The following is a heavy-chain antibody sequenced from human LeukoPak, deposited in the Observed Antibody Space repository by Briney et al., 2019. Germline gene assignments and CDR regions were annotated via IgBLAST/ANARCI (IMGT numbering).Heavy chain of an antibody. Sequence: GRSLRLSCAASGFTFSSYAMPWVRQAPGKGLEWVAVISYDGSNKYYADSVKGRFTISRDNSKNTLYLQMNSLRAEDTAVYYCVRAYSSSWPNWFDPWGQGTLVTVSS. CDR1: GFTFSSYA. D-gene: IGHD6-13*01. CDR3: VRAYSSSWPNWFDP. J-gene: IGHJ5*02. CDR2: ISYDGSNK. V-gene: IGHV3-30-3*01.